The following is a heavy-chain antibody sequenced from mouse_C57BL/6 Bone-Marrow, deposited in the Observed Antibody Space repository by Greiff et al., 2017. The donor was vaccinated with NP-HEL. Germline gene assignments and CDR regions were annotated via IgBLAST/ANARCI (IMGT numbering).Heavy chain of an antibody. CDR3: ARGPPGHWYFDV. Sequence: VQLQQSGTELVKPGASVKLSCKASGYTFTSYWMHWVKQRPGQGLEWIGNINPSNGGTNYNEKFKSKATLTVDKSSSTAYMQLSSLTSEDSAVYYCARGPPGHWYFDVWGTGTMVTVSS. J-gene: IGHJ1*03. V-gene: IGHV1-53*01. CDR1: GYTFTSYW. D-gene: IGHD3-1*01. CDR2: INPSNGGT.